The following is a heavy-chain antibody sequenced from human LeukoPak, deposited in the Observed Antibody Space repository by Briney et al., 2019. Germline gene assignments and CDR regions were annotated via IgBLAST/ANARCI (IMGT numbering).Heavy chain of an antibody. CDR2: ISYDGSNK. J-gene: IGHJ4*02. CDR1: GFTFSSYA. V-gene: IGHV3-30-3*01. Sequence: GRSLRLSCAASGFTFSSYAMHWVRQAPGKGLEWVAVISYDGSNKYYADSVKGRFTISRDNSKSTLYLQMNSLRAEDTAVYYCARGFFVDSFDYWGQGTLVTVSS. CDR3: ARGFFVDSFDY. D-gene: IGHD3-3*01.